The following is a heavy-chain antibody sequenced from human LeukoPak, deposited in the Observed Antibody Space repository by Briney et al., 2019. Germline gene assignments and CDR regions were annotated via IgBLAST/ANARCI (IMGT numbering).Heavy chain of an antibody. CDR3: ARDPFVITMVRGVGAFDI. Sequence: PGGSLRLSCAASGFTFSDNYMNWIRQAPGKGLEWVSYISSSGLTVYYADSVMGRFTISRDNAKNSLYLQMNSLRAEDTAVYYCARDPFVITMVRGVGAFDIWGQGTMVTVSS. J-gene: IGHJ3*02. CDR1: GFTFSDNY. D-gene: IGHD3-10*01. CDR2: ISSSGLTV. V-gene: IGHV3-11*01.